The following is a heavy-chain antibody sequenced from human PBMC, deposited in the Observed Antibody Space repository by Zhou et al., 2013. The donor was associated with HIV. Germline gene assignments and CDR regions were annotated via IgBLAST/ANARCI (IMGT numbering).Heavy chain of an antibody. CDR2: IIPIFGTT. J-gene: IGHJ6*02. D-gene: IGHD2-15*01. CDR3: ARSDIASHNYYYYYGMDV. Sequence: QVQLVQSGAEVKKPGSSVKVSCKPSGGTFSTYAISWVRQAPGQGLEWMGRIIPIFGTTNYAQKFQGRLTITADKSTSTAYMELSSLRSEDTAVYFCARSDIASHNYYYYYGMDVWGQGTTVTVSS. CDR1: GGTFSTYA. V-gene: IGHV1-69*14.